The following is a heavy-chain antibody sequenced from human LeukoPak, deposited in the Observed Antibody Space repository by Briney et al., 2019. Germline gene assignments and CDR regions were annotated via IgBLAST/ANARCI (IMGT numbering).Heavy chain of an antibody. CDR1: GFTFSSYG. V-gene: IGHV3-23*01. J-gene: IGHJ4*02. D-gene: IGHD6-19*01. CDR3: AGSSGWYLAY. Sequence: GGSLRLSCAAPGFTFSSYGMNWVRQAPGKGLEWVSAISGSGGITYYAASVKGRFTISRDNSKNTVYLQINSLRVEDTAVYYCAGSSGWYLAYWGQGTLVIGSS. CDR2: ISGSGGIT.